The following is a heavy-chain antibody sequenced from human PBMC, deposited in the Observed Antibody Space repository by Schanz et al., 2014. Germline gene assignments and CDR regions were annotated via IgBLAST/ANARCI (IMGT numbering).Heavy chain of an antibody. CDR1: GVSIRSGTYY. Sequence: QVQLQESGPGLVKPSQTLSLTCTVSGVSIRSGTYYWSWIRQPAGKALEWVGRVFPNGITNYNPSLKRRVTLSLDTSKNRFSRTLTALAAADTAVYYCARDTTWRLDLWGRGTLVTVSS. J-gene: IGHJ2*01. V-gene: IGHV4-61*02. CDR3: ARDTTWRLDL. CDR2: VFPNGIT. D-gene: IGHD1-1*01.